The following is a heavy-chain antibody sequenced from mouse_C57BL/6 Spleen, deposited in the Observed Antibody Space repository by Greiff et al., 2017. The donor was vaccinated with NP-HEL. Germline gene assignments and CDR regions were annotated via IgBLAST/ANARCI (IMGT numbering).Heavy chain of an antibody. V-gene: IGHV1-69*01. Sequence: QVQLQQPGAELVMPGASVKLSCKASGYTFTSYWMHWVKQRPGQGLEWIGVIDPSDSYTNYNQKFKGKSTLTVDKSSSTAYMQLSSLTSEDSAVYYCAINYYGSSYFDYWGQGTTLTVSS. CDR3: AINYYGSSYFDY. CDR1: GYTFTSYW. J-gene: IGHJ2*01. CDR2: IDPSDSYT. D-gene: IGHD1-1*01.